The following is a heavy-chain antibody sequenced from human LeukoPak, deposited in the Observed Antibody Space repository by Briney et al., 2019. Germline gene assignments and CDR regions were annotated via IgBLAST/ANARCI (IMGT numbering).Heavy chain of an antibody. CDR3: AREPRFTMLRGLTRKFDP. Sequence: ASVKVSCKASGYTFTSYDINWVRQATGQGLEWMGWMNPNSGNTGYAQKFQGRVTITRNTSISTAYMELRSLRSDDTAVYYCAREPRFTMLRGLTRKFDPWGQGTLVTVSS. V-gene: IGHV1-8*03. D-gene: IGHD3-10*01. CDR2: MNPNSGNT. CDR1: GYTFTSYD. J-gene: IGHJ5*02.